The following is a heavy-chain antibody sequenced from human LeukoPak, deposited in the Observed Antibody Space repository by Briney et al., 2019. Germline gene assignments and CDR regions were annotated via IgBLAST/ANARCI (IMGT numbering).Heavy chain of an antibody. CDR2: ISSDSSYI. D-gene: IGHD3-3*01. V-gene: IGHV3-21*01. CDR3: VRSVLRPYYYYYMDV. J-gene: IGHJ6*03. CDR1: GFNFNTYT. Sequence: GGSLRLSCAASGFNFNTYTMNWVRQAPGKGREWVSSISSDSSYIYYADAVHGRFTVSRDNAKYSLYLQMNSLRAEDTAVYYCVRSVLRPYYYYYMDVWGKGTTVTVSS.